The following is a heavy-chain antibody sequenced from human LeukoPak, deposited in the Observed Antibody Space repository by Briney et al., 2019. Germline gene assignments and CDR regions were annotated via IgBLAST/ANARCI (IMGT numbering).Heavy chain of an antibody. CDR3: ARPIGTGAGVYYFDY. V-gene: IGHV1-46*01. D-gene: IGHD1-7*01. CDR1: GYTFTNYY. Sequence: GASVKVSCKTSGYTFTNYYIHWVRQAPGQGLEWMGVIKPSGGGATYAQKFQGRVTVTRDTSTSTVYMELSSLRSEDTAVYYCARPIGTGAGVYYFDYWGQGTLVTVSS. CDR2: IKPSGGGA. J-gene: IGHJ4*02.